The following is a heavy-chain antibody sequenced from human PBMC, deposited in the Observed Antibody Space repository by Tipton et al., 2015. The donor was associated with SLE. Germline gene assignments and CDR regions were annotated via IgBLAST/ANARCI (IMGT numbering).Heavy chain of an antibody. CDR3: ANYAGSSDWYEYFHR. Sequence: TLSLTCTVSGGSISRHKYFWGWIRQPPGKGLEWIGRIYYSGSTYYNPSLKGRVSISLDMSKNDFSLNVWSVTAADTAIYYCANYAGSSDWYEYFHRWGQGALVTVSS. CDR2: IYYSGST. D-gene: IGHD6-19*01. CDR1: GGSISRHKYF. V-gene: IGHV4-39*07. J-gene: IGHJ1*01.